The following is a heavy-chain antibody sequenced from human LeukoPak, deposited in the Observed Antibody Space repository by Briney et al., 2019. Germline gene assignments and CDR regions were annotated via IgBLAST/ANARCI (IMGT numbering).Heavy chain of an antibody. CDR3: AQEGGSGSFKLDY. CDR1: RGTFSSYA. V-gene: IGHV1-69*01. Sequence: GSSVTVSYKASRGTFSSYAISWVRQAPGHGLEWMGGIIPIFCTANYAQKFQGRVTITADESTSTAYMELSSLRSEDTAVYYCAQEGGSGSFKLDYWGQGTLVTVSS. D-gene: IGHD3-10*01. J-gene: IGHJ4*02. CDR2: IIPIFCTA.